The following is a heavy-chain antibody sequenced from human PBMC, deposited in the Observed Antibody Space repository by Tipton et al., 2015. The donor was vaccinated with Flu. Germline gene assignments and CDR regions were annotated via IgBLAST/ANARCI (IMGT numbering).Heavy chain of an antibody. J-gene: IGHJ5*02. D-gene: IGHD6-19*01. CDR1: GFTFSSYA. CDR3: ARDERYSSGWPYNWFDP. CDR2: ISYDGSNK. V-gene: IGHV3-30*04. Sequence: SLRLSCAASGFTFSSYAMHWVRQAPGKGLEWVAVISYDGSNKYYADSVKGRFTISRDNSKNTLYLQMNSLRAEDTAVYYCARDERYSSGWPYNWFDPWGQGTLVTVSS.